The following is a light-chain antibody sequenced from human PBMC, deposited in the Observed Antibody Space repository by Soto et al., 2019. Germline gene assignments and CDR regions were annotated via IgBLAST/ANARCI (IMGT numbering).Light chain of an antibody. Sequence: EIALTQSPGTLSLSPGETITLSCRASQSVSSSYLAWYQQKPGQAPRLLIYGASSRATGIPDRFSGTGSETEFTLSVSSLQSEDFAIYYCQQYYDWPLVTFGGGTKVDIK. V-gene: IGKV3-20*01. J-gene: IGKJ4*01. CDR1: QSVSSSY. CDR3: QQYYDWPLVT. CDR2: GAS.